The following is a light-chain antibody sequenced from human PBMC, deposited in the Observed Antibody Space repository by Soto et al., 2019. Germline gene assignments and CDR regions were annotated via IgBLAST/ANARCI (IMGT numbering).Light chain of an antibody. Sequence: IVLTQSPATLSLSPGERATVSCRASESVSKYLAWYQQKPGQAPRLLIYDTSSRATGVPARFTGSGSETDFTLTITSLEPEDFAVYYCQQRGDWPVTFGPGTRVEIK. V-gene: IGKV3-11*01. J-gene: IGKJ3*01. CDR3: QQRGDWPVT. CDR2: DTS. CDR1: ESVSKY.